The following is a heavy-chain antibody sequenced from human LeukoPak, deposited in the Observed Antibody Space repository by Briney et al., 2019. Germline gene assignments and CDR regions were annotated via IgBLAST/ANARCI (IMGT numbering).Heavy chain of an antibody. D-gene: IGHD3-22*01. CDR2: IYYTGST. J-gene: IGHJ5*02. CDR3: ARASGGYYNNWFDP. V-gene: IGHV4-59*01. CDR1: GGSLRTYY. Sequence: SETLSLTCTVSGGSLRTYYWSWIRQPPGKGLDWMGYIYYTGSTNYNPSLKSRVTISVDTSKNQFSLNLNSVTAADTAVYYCARASGGYYNNWFDPWGQGTLVTVSS.